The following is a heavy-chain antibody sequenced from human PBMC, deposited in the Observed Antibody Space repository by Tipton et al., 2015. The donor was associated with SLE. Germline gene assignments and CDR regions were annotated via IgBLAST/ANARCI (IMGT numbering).Heavy chain of an antibody. D-gene: IGHD3-10*01. Sequence: TLSLTCAVSGYPISSGFYWGWVRQPPGQALEWIGPIYQTWSTYFNPSLKSRVTISLDMSKNQFSLKLSSVTAADTAVYYCARASWDYRGSGSFADYWVRGTLVTVS. CDR1: GYPISSGFY. CDR2: IYQTWST. CDR3: ARASWDYRGSGSFADY. J-gene: IGHJ4*02. V-gene: IGHV4-38-2*01.